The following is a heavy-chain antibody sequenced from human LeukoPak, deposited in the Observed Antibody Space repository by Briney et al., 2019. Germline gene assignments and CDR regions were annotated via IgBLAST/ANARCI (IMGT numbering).Heavy chain of an antibody. CDR2: IKQDGSEK. J-gene: IGHJ5*02. CDR1: GFTFSSYA. Sequence: GASLRLSCAASGFTFSSYAMSWVRQAPGKGLEWVANIKQDGSEKYYVDSVKGRFTISRDNAKNSLYLQMNSLRAEDTAVYYCARDRETYSNNWFDPWGQGTLVTVSS. V-gene: IGHV3-7*01. D-gene: IGHD2-15*01. CDR3: ARDRETYSNNWFDP.